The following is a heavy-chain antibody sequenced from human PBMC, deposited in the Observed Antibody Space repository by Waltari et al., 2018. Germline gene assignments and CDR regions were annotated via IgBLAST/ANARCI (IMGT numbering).Heavy chain of an antibody. CDR3: ARPGIAVAAPFDY. CDR1: GFTFSSYA. J-gene: IGHJ4*02. D-gene: IGHD6-19*01. V-gene: IGHV3-30-3*01. Sequence: QVQLVESGGGVVQPGRSLSLSCAASGFTFSSYAMHWVRRAPGKGLEWVAVISYDGSNKYYADSVKGRFTISRDNSKNTLYLQMNSLRAEDTAVYYCARPGIAVAAPFDYWGQGTLVTVSS. CDR2: ISYDGSNK.